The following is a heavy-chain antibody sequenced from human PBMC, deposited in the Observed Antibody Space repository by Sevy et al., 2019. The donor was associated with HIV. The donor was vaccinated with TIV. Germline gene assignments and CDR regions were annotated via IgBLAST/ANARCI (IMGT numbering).Heavy chain of an antibody. CDR3: ARSLMTTVTFDY. CDR1: GGSISSGGYS. CDR2: IYHSGST. D-gene: IGHD4-17*01. V-gene: IGHV4-30-2*01. Sequence: SETLSFTCAVSGGSISSGGYSWSWIRQPPGKGLEWIGYIYHSGSTYYNPSLKSRVTISVDRSKNQFSLKLSSVTAADTAVYYCARSLMTTVTFDYWGQGTLVTVSS. J-gene: IGHJ4*02.